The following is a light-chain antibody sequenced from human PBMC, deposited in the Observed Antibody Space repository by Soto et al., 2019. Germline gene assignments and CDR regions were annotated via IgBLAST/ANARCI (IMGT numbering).Light chain of an antibody. CDR1: QSVSSSY. Sequence: ENVLTQSPGTLSLSPGERATLSCRAGQSVSSSYLAWYQQKPGQAPRLLIYGASSRATGIPDRFSGSGSGTDFTLTISRLEPEDFAMYYCHQYGSSPPVTFGQGTRLEIK. J-gene: IGKJ5*01. V-gene: IGKV3-20*01. CDR2: GAS. CDR3: HQYGSSPPVT.